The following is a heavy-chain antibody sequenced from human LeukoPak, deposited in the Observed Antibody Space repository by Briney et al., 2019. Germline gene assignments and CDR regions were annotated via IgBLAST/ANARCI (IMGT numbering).Heavy chain of an antibody. D-gene: IGHD2-2*01. CDR3: AREPLYCSSTSCYYYYYYGMDV. V-gene: IGHV4-34*01. CDR1: GGSFSGYY. J-gene: IGHJ6*02. CDR2: INHSGST. Sequence: TSETLSLTCAVYGGSFSGYYWSWIRQPPGKGLEWIGEINHSGSTNYNPSLKSRVTISVDTYKNQFSLKLSSVTAADTAVYYCAREPLYCSSTSCYYYYYYGMDVWGQGTTVTVSS.